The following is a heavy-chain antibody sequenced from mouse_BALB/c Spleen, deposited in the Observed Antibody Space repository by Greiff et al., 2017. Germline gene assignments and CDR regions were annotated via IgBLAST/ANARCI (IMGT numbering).Heavy chain of an antibody. CDR2: INSSGGST. J-gene: IGHJ1*01. CDR3: ARRWDWYFDV. D-gene: IGHD2-3*01. Sequence: EVQVEESGGGLVKLGGSLKLSCAASGFTFSSYYMSWVRQTPEKRLELVAAINSSGGSTYYPDTVKGRFTISRDNAKNTLYLQMSSLKSEDTALYYCARRWDWYFDVWGAGTTVTVSS. V-gene: IGHV5-6-2*01. CDR1: GFTFSSYY.